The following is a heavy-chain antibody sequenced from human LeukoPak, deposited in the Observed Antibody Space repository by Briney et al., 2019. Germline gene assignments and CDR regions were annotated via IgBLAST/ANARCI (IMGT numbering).Heavy chain of an antibody. CDR1: GYTFTSYA. CDR2: ISVYNGNT. CDR3: ARGDSSGWYDY. V-gene: IGHV1-18*01. J-gene: IGHJ4*02. Sequence: GASVKVSCKASGYTFTSYAISWVRQAPGQGLEWMGWISVYNGNTNYAQKVQDRVTVTTDTSTSTAYMELRSLRSDDTAVYYCARGDSSGWYDYWGQGTLVTVSS. D-gene: IGHD6-19*01.